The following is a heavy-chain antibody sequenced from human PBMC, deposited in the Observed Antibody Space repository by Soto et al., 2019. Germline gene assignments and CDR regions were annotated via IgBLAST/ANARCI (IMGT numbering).Heavy chain of an antibody. Sequence: GGSLRLSCAASGFTFSSYAMSWVRQAPGKGLEWVSAISGSGGSTYYADSVKGRFTISRDNSKNTLYLQMNSLRAEDTAVYYCAKDRAYKNYYGSGTMRNYYGMDVWGQGTTVTVSS. D-gene: IGHD3-10*01. CDR1: GFTFSSYA. CDR3: AKDRAYKNYYGSGTMRNYYGMDV. CDR2: ISGSGGST. J-gene: IGHJ6*02. V-gene: IGHV3-23*01.